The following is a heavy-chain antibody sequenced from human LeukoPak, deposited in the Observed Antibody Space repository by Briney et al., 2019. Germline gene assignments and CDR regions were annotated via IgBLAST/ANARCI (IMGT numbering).Heavy chain of an antibody. V-gene: IGHV4-34*04. CDR3: ARGRYQLLYGYFQH. CDR1: GGSFSGYY. Sequence: PSETLSLTCAVYGGSFSGYYWGWLSQHPGKGMEWVGEIKHSGSTNNNPSLKRRDTISGETSKKQCSRKLSSVTAADTAVYYCARGRYQLLYGYFQHWGQGTLVTVSS. D-gene: IGHD2-2*02. CDR2: IKHSGST. J-gene: IGHJ1*01.